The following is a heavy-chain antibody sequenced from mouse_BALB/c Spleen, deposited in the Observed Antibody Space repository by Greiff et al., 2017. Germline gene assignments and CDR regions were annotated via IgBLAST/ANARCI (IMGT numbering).Heavy chain of an antibody. CDR3: ARGGRDYDYDGFAY. CDR1: GDSITSGY. CDR2: ISYSGST. J-gene: IGHJ3*01. V-gene: IGHV3-8*02. D-gene: IGHD2-4*01. Sequence: EVKLMESGPSLVKPSQTLSLTCSVTGDSITSGYWNWIRKFPGNKLEYMGYISYSGSTYYNPSLKSRISITRDTSKNQYYLQLNSVTTEDTATYYCARGGRDYDYDGFAYWGQGTLVTVSA.